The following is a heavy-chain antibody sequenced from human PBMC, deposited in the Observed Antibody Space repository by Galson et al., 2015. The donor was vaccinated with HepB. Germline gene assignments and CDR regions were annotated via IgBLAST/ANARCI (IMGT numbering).Heavy chain of an antibody. V-gene: IGHV1-69*02. D-gene: IGHD6-13*01. CDR2: IIPILGIA. Sequence: SVKVSCKASGGTFSSYTISWVRQAPGQGLEWMGRIIPILGIANYAQKFQGRVTITADKSTSTAYMELSSLRSEDTAVYYCARAFAEDIAAAGDYYYYYGMDVWGQGTTVTVSS. J-gene: IGHJ6*02. CDR3: ARAFAEDIAAAGDYYYYYGMDV. CDR1: GGTFSSYT.